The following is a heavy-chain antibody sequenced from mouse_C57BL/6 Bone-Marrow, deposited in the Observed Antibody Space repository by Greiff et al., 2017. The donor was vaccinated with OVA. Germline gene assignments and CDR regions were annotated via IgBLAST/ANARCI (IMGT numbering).Heavy chain of an antibody. Sequence: EVQLVESGGGLVKPGGSLKLSCAASGFTFSDYGMHWVRQAPEKGLEWVAYISSGSSTIYYADTVKGRFTISRDNAKNTRFLQMTSLRSEDTAMYYCARNYYGSSDYFDYWGQGTTLTVSS. CDR1: GFTFSDYG. CDR3: ARNYYGSSDYFDY. J-gene: IGHJ2*01. V-gene: IGHV5-17*01. CDR2: ISSGSSTI. D-gene: IGHD1-1*01.